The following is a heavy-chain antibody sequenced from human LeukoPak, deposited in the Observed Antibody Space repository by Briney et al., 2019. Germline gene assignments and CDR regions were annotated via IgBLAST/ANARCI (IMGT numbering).Heavy chain of an antibody. CDR1: GFTVSSNY. V-gene: IGHV3-66*01. Sequence: GGSLRLSCAASGFTVSSNYMSWVRQAPGKGLEWVSVIYSGGSTYYADSVKGRFTISRDNSKNTLYLQMNSLRAEDTAVYYCAREHYFYYVDVWGTGTTVTVSS. J-gene: IGHJ6*03. CDR3: AREHYFYYVDV. CDR2: IYSGGST.